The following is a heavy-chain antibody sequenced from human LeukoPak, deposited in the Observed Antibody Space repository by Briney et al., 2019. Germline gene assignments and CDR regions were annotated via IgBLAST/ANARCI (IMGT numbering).Heavy chain of an antibody. CDR2: VYTSGST. CDR1: GGSTSSGSYY. J-gene: IGHJ6*03. D-gene: IGHD3-10*01. V-gene: IGHV4-61*02. Sequence: PSETLSLTCTVSGGSTSSGSYYWSWIRQSAGKGLEWIGLVYTSGSTNYNPSLKSRVTISVDTSKNQFSLKLSSVTAADTAVYYCARVWEVRGVMDYTNLDYYYYYYYMDVWGKGTTVTVSS. CDR3: ARVWEVRGVMDYTNLDYYYYYYYMDV.